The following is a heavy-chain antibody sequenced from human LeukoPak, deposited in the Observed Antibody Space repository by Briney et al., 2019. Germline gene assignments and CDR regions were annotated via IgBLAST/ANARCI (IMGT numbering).Heavy chain of an antibody. CDR2: ISSSSSTI. Sequence: PGRSLRLSCAASGFTFSSYSMNWVRQAPGKGLEWVSYISSSSSTIYYADSVKGRFTISRDNAKNSLYLQMNSLRAEDTAVYYCARDLAQLVGWGQGTLVTVSS. D-gene: IGHD2-15*01. CDR1: GFTFSSYS. V-gene: IGHV3-48*01. J-gene: IGHJ4*02. CDR3: ARDLAQLVG.